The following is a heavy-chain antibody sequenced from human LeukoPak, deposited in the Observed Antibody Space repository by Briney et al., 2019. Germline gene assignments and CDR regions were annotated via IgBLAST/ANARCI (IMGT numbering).Heavy chain of an antibody. CDR3: ARSLGIAAANWFDP. D-gene: IGHD6-13*01. Sequence: ASVKVSCKASGYTFTGYYMHWVRQAPGQGLEWMGWINPNSGGTNYAQKFQGRVTMTRDTSISTAYMELRSLRSDDTAVYYCARSLGIAAANWFDPWGQGTLVTVSS. CDR2: INPNSGGT. CDR1: GYTFTGYY. J-gene: IGHJ5*02. V-gene: IGHV1-2*02.